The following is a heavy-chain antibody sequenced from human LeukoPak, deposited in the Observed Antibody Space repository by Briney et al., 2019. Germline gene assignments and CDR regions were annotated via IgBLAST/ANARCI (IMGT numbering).Heavy chain of an antibody. Sequence: GGSLRLSCAASGFTFSSYAMSWVRQAPGKGLEWVSAISGSGGSTCYADSVKGRFTISRDNSKNTLYLQMNSLRAEDTAVYYCARGYYYDSSGYDYWGQGTLVTASS. D-gene: IGHD3-22*01. V-gene: IGHV3-23*01. CDR3: ARGYYYDSSGYDY. CDR1: GFTFSSYA. CDR2: ISGSGGST. J-gene: IGHJ4*02.